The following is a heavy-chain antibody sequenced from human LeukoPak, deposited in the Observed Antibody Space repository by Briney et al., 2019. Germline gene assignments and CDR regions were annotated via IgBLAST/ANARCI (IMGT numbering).Heavy chain of an antibody. CDR1: GFTFNIYT. CDR3: AKGQETESRLDS. Sequence: GGSLRLSCAASGFTFNIYTMYWVRQAPGKGLEWVSGIRHSDGNTYYADSVKGRFTISSDKSKNILFLQMNCLRAEDTALYYCAKGQETESRLDSWGQGTLVTVSS. CDR2: IRHSDGNT. V-gene: IGHV3-23*01. D-gene: IGHD1-1*01. J-gene: IGHJ4*02.